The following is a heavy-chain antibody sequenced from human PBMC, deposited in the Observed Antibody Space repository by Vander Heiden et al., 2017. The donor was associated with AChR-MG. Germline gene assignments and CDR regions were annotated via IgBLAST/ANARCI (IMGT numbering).Heavy chain of an antibody. CDR1: GFTFGDYA. V-gene: IGHV3-49*03. CDR2: IRSKAYGGTT. Sequence: EVQLVESGGGLVQPGRSLRLSCTASGFTFGDYAMSWFRQAPGKGLEWVGFIRSKAYGGTTEYAASVKGRFTISRDDTKSSAYMQMNSLKTEDTAVYYCTKDWGGRGKNDAFDIWGQGTMVTVSS. CDR3: TKDWGGRGKNDAFDI. J-gene: IGHJ3*02. D-gene: IGHD3-16*01.